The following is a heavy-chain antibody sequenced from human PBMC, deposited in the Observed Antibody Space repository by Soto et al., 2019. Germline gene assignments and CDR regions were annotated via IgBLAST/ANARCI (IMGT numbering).Heavy chain of an antibody. D-gene: IGHD3-10*01. J-gene: IGHJ3*02. CDR2: MNPNSGNT. CDR1: GYTFTSYD. V-gene: IGHV1-8*01. Sequence: QVQLVQSGAEVKKPGASVKVSCKASGYTFTSYDINWVRQATGQGLEWMGWMNPNSGNTGHAQKFQGRVTMPRNTSISTAYMELSSLRSEDTAVYYCARGINYYDSGDDAFDIWGQGTMVTVSS. CDR3: ARGINYYDSGDDAFDI.